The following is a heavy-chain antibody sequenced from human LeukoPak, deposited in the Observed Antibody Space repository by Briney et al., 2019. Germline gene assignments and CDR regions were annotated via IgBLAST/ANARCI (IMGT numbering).Heavy chain of an antibody. Sequence: TGGSLRLSCVASGFTFSNYGMNWVRQAPGKGLEWVAFIRYDGSNKYYADSVKGRFTISRDNSKNTLFLQMNSLRAEDTAAYYCANMQGESVGYWGQGTLVTVSS. CDR2: IRYDGSNK. D-gene: IGHD3-10*01. CDR1: GFTFSNYG. J-gene: IGHJ4*02. CDR3: ANMQGESVGY. V-gene: IGHV3-30*02.